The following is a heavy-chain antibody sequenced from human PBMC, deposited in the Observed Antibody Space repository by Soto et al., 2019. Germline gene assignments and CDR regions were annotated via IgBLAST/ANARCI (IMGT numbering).Heavy chain of an antibody. V-gene: IGHV3-23*01. Sequence: GGSLRLSCAASGFTFSSYSMNWVRQAPGKGLEWVSVICGSGGTTYYADPVKGRFTISRDNSKNTLYLEMNSLRAEDTAVYYCAKGSRDSCYSTIDFWGRGTLVTVSS. J-gene: IGHJ4*02. CDR1: GFTFSSYS. CDR3: AKGSRDSCYSTIDF. D-gene: IGHD2-15*01. CDR2: ICGSGGTT.